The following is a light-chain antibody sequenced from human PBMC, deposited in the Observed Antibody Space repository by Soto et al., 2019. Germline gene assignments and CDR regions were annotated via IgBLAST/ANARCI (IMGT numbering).Light chain of an antibody. CDR2: KTS. Sequence: DIQTTQSPSTLSASVGASVTLTCRASQSFSNFLAWFQQKPGKAPNLLIFKTSRLQSGVASRFSGSGSGTEFTLTISSLQPGDFATYYCHQYYSYPFTFGQGTKVDIK. J-gene: IGKJ2*01. CDR1: QSFSNF. V-gene: IGKV1-5*03. CDR3: HQYYSYPFT.